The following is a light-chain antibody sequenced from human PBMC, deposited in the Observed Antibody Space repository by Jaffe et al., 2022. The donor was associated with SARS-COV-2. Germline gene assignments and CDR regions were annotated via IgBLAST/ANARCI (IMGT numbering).Light chain of an antibody. CDR3: QQYNDWLS. CDR1: QRVSTD. Sequence: EVVMTQSPATLSVSPGVRATLSCRASQRVSTDLAWYQQKPGRAPRLLIYGASTRAAGIPARFSGSGSGTEFTLTISSLQSEDFAIYYCQQYNDWLSFGGGTKVEIK. V-gene: IGKV3D-15*01. CDR2: GAS. J-gene: IGKJ4*01.